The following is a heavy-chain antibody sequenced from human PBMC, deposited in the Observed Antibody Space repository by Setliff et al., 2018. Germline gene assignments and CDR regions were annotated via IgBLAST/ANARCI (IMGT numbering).Heavy chain of an antibody. D-gene: IGHD3-22*01. CDR1: GYSFTSYW. CDR3: ARQARGYYYDSSGYYRASPGYYYMDV. V-gene: IGHV5-51*01. Sequence: GESLTISCKGSGYSFTSYWIGWVRQMPGKGLEWMGIIYPGDPDTRYSPSFQGQVTISADKSISTAYLQWSSLKASDTAMYYCARQARGYYYDSSGYYRASPGYYYMDVWGKGTTVTVSS. CDR2: IYPGDPDT. J-gene: IGHJ6*03.